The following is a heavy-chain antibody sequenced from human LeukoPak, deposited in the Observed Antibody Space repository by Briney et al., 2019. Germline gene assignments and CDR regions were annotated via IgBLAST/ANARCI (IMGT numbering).Heavy chain of an antibody. CDR1: GFTFTNAW. J-gene: IGHJ4*02. Sequence: GGSLRLSCTASGFTFTNAWMSWVRQAPGKGLEWVGRIKSKNEGGTTEYAAPVKGRFTISRDDSKNTLYLQMNSLKTEDTAVYYCTTNIVGATNDYWGQGTLVTVSS. CDR3: TTNIVGATNDY. CDR2: IKSKNEGGTT. D-gene: IGHD1-26*01. V-gene: IGHV3-15*01.